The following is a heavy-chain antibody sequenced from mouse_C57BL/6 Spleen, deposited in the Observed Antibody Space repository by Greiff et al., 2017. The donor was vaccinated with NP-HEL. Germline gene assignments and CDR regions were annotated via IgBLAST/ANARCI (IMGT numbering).Heavy chain of an antibody. CDR1: GYTFTSYW. CDR3: ARKANYGNYGYAMDY. CDR2: IHPNSGST. J-gene: IGHJ4*01. Sequence: QVQLQQPGAELVKPGASVKLSCKASGYTFTSYWMHWVKQRPGQGLEWIGMIHPNSGSTNYNEKFKSKATLTVDKSSSTAYMQLSSLTSEDSAVYYCARKANYGNYGYAMDYWGQGTSVTVSS. D-gene: IGHD2-1*01. V-gene: IGHV1-64*01.